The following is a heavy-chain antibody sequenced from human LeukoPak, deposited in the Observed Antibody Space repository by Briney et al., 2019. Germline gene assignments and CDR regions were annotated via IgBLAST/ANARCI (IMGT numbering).Heavy chain of an antibody. CDR2: ISSSSSTI. J-gene: IGHJ4*02. Sequence: GGSLRPSCAASGFTFSSYSMNWVRQAPGKGLEWVSYISSSSSTIYYADSVKGRFTISRDNAKNSLYLQMNSLRAEDTAVYYCARVWETDYDILTPLPPADYWGQGTLVTVSS. V-gene: IGHV3-48*04. CDR1: GFTFSSYS. CDR3: ARVWETDYDILTPLPPADY. D-gene: IGHD3-9*01.